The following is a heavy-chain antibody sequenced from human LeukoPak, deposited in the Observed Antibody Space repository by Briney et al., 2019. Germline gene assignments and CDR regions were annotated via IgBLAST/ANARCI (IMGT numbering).Heavy chain of an antibody. Sequence: GASVKVSCKASGYTFTGYYMHWVRQAPGQGLEWMGWINPNSGGTKYAQKLQGRVTMTRDTSISTVYMELSRLRSDDTAVYYCARDVLGPYGMDVWGQGTTVTVSS. J-gene: IGHJ6*02. CDR1: GYTFTGYY. CDR2: INPNSGGT. CDR3: ARDVLGPYGMDV. D-gene: IGHD3-16*01. V-gene: IGHV1-2*02.